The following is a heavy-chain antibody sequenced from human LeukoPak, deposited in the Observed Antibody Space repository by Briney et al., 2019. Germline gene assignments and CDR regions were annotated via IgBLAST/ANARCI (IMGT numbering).Heavy chain of an antibody. CDR2: ISAYNGDT. V-gene: IGHV1-18*01. D-gene: IGHD5-12*01. Sequence: ASVKVSCKATGYTFTNYGLSWVRQAPGQGLEWMGWISAYNGDTQYPKKFQGRVTMTRDTSTNTAYMELRSLRSDDTAVYYCARDLNSWLKTDSWGQGTLVTVSP. CDR1: GYTFTNYG. CDR3: ARDLNSWLKTDS. J-gene: IGHJ4*02.